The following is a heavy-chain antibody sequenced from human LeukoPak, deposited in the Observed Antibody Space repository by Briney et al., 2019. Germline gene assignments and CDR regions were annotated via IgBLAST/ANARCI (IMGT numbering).Heavy chain of an antibody. CDR3: AKVREVPYCSSTSCHSRSAFDI. J-gene: IGHJ3*02. CDR2: MNPNSGNT. D-gene: IGHD2-2*01. V-gene: IGHV1-8*03. CDR1: GYTFTSYD. Sequence: GASVKVSCKASGYTFTSYDINWVRQATGQGLEWMGWMNPNSGNTGYGQKFQGRVTITRNTSISTAYMELSSLRSEDTAVYYCAKVREVPYCSSTSCHSRSAFDIWGQGTMVAVSS.